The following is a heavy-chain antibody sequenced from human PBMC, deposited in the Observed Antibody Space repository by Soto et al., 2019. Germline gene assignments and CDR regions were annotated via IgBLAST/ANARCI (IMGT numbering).Heavy chain of an antibody. CDR3: ARHSLGELLSARFDY. Sequence: SETLSLTCTVSGGSISGYYWSWVRQPAGKGLEWVGRIYSDGTTNYSPSLKSRVTMSLDTSKDQFSLHLSSVTAADTAVYYCARHSLGELLSARFDYWGQGTLVTVSS. CDR2: IYSDGTT. V-gene: IGHV4-4*07. CDR1: GGSISGYY. J-gene: IGHJ4*02. D-gene: IGHD3-10*01.